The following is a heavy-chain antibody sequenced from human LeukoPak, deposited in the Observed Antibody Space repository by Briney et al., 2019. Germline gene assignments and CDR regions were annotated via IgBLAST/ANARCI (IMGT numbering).Heavy chain of an antibody. CDR3: ARDIPLHWTLPPLYAFDI. J-gene: IGHJ3*02. V-gene: IGHV3-21*01. CDR2: ISSSSSYI. Sequence: GGSLRLSCAASGFTFSSYSMNWVRQAPGKGLEWVSSISSSSSYIYYADSVKGRFTISRDNAKNSLYLQMNSLRAEDTAVYYCARDIPLHWTLPPLYAFDIWGQGKMVTVSS. D-gene: IGHD1-1*01. CDR1: GFTFSSYS.